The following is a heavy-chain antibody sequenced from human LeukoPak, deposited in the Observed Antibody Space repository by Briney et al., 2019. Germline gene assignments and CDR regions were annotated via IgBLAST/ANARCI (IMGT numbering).Heavy chain of an antibody. CDR2: IYSGGST. Sequence: PGGSLRLSCAASGSTVSSNFLSWVRQPPGKGLEWVSDIYSGGSTYYADSVKCRFTISRDNSKNTLYLQMNSLRAEDTAVYYCTRGGGGSFPHYWGQGTLVTVSS. CDR1: GSTVSSNF. D-gene: IGHD2-21*01. CDR3: TRGGGGSFPHY. J-gene: IGHJ4*02. V-gene: IGHV3-53*01.